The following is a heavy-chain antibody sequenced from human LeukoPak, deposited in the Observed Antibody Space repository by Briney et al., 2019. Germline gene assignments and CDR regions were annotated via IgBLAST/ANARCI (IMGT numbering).Heavy chain of an antibody. CDR1: RYSFSTSW. V-gene: IGHV5-51*01. CDR2: IYAGDSDT. CDR3: ARGEMATIAGAFDI. D-gene: IGHD5-24*01. J-gene: IGHJ3*02. Sequence: GESLKISCEGSRYSFSTSWIGWVRQMPGKGLEWMGIIYAGDSDTRYSPSFQGQVTISVDKSISTAYLQWSSLKASDTAMYYCARGEMATIAGAFDIWGQGTMVTVSS.